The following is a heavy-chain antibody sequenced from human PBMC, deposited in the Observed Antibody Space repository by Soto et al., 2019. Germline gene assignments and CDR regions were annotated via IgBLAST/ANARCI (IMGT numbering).Heavy chain of an antibody. J-gene: IGHJ4*02. V-gene: IGHV3-33*01. CDR3: AIFGGYCSRTSCPIDY. D-gene: IGHD2-2*01. Sequence: QVQLVESGGGVVQPGRSLRLSCAASGFTFSSYGMHWVRQAPGKGLEWVAVIWYDGSNKYYADSVKGRFTISRDNSKNTLYLQMNSLRAEDTAVYYCAIFGGYCSRTSCPIDYWGQGTLVTVSS. CDR1: GFTFSSYG. CDR2: IWYDGSNK.